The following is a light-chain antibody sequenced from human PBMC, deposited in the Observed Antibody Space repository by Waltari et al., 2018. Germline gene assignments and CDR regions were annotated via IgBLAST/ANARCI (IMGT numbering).Light chain of an antibody. V-gene: IGKV3-11*01. CDR2: EAS. J-gene: IGKJ4*01. Sequence: EIVFTQAPATLSLSPGERATLSCRASQSVSNFLAWYQQKPGQAPRLLIYEASKRATGITARFSGSGSGTDFTLTISSLEPEDFAVYYCQQRSNWPPLTFGGGTKVEIK. CDR3: QQRSNWPPLT. CDR1: QSVSNF.